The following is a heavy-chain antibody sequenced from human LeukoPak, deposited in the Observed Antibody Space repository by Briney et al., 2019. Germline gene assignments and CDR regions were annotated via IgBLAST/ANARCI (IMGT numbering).Heavy chain of an antibody. V-gene: IGHV5-51*01. J-gene: IGHJ4*02. Sequence: GESLKISCKGSGYSFTNYWIAWVRQMPGKGLEWVGIIYPGDSDTRYSPSFQGQVTISADKSISTAYLQWSSLKASDTAMYCCARHGLYCSSTSCYLFDYWGQGTLVTVSS. CDR2: IYPGDSDT. D-gene: IGHD2-2*01. CDR1: GYSFTNYW. CDR3: ARHGLYCSSTSCYLFDY.